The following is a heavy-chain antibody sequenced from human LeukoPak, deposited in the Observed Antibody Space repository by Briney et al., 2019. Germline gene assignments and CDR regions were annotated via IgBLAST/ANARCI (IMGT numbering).Heavy chain of an antibody. CDR2: ISSSSSYI. Sequence: GGSLRLSCAASGFTFSSYSMNRVRQAPGKGLEWVSSISSSSSYIYCADSVKGRFTISRDNAKNSLYLQMNSLRAEDTAVYYCARKWGRQGGDYWGQGTLVTVSS. CDR1: GFTFSSYS. V-gene: IGHV3-21*01. D-gene: IGHD2-8*01. J-gene: IGHJ4*02. CDR3: ARKWGRQGGDY.